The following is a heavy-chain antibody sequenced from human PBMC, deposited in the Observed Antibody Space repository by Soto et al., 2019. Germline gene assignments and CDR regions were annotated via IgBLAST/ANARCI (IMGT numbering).Heavy chain of an antibody. CDR1: GLSSSDWW. CDR3: ARGHYGLDV. V-gene: IGHV3-7*04. CDR2: IRQDGSEI. Sequence: GGSLRLSSVASGLSSSDWWMSWVRQAPGKGLEWVAHIRQDGSEIYYVDSVKGRFTISRDNTKDSLYLQMNSLRVEDTAVYYCARGHYGLDVWGQGT. J-gene: IGHJ6*02.